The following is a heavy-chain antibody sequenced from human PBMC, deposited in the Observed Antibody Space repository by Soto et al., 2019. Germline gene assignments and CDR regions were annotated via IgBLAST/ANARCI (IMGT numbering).Heavy chain of an antibody. CDR1: GGSLTGYY. CDR3: GREDVPEF. V-gene: IGHV4-59*01. CDR2: MYYSGGT. J-gene: IGHJ4*02. Sequence: SETLSLTCRVSGGSLTGYYWSWIRQPPGKGLEWIGYMYYSGGTNYSPSLKSRATISVDTSKNQVFLKLASVTAADTAVYYCGREDVPEFWGQGTLVTGTS.